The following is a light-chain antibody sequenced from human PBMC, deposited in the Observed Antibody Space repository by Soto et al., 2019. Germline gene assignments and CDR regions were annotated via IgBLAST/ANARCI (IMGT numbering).Light chain of an antibody. V-gene: IGKV1-5*01. Sequence: DIQMTQSPSTLSASVGDRVTITCRASQSISSWLAWYQQKPGKAPKLLIYDASSLESGVPSRFSGSGSGTEFTLTISSLQPDDFATYYCQQYNSYSSPTFGQGTKVDI. CDR2: DAS. CDR3: QQYNSYSSPT. CDR1: QSISSW. J-gene: IGKJ1*01.